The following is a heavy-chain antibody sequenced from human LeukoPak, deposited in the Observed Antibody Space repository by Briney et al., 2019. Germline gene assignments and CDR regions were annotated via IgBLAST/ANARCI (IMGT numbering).Heavy chain of an antibody. V-gene: IGHV3-21*01. J-gene: IGHJ4*02. Sequence: GGSLRLSCAASGFTFSSYSMNWVRQAPGKGLEWVSSISSSSSYIYYADSVKGRFTISRDNAKNSLYLQMNSLRAEDTAVYYCAKAPSGYCGGDCYSGYFDYWGQGTLVTVSS. CDR1: GFTFSSYS. D-gene: IGHD2-21*02. CDR3: AKAPSGYCGGDCYSGYFDY. CDR2: ISSSSSYI.